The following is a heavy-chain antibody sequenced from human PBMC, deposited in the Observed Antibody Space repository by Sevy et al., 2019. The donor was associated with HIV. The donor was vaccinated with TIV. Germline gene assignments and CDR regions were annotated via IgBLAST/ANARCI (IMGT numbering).Heavy chain of an antibody. D-gene: IGHD3-10*01. CDR3: ARGPPLSESEEDYYGSGSYPY. CDR2: IYYSGST. J-gene: IGHJ4*02. Sequence: SETLSLTCTVSGGSISSYYWSWIRQPPGKGLEWIGYIYYSGSTNYKPSLKSRVTISVDTSKNQFSLKLSSVTAADTAVYYCARGPPLSESEEDYYGSGSYPYWGQGTLVTVSS. CDR1: GGSISSYY. V-gene: IGHV4-59*01.